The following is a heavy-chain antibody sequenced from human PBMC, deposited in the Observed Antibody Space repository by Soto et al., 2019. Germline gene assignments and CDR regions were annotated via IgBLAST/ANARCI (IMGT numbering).Heavy chain of an antibody. CDR2: IYYTGTT. Sequence: SETLSLTCTVSGGSINSGGYSWTWIRQPPGEGLEWIGFIYYTGTTYYNPSLKSRVTISVDTSKNQFSLKLNSMTAADTAVYYCARHNYGSGSTYFDYWGQGTLVTVSS. V-gene: IGHV4-30-2*03. CDR3: ARHNYGSGSTYFDY. CDR1: GGSINSGGYS. J-gene: IGHJ4*02. D-gene: IGHD3-10*01.